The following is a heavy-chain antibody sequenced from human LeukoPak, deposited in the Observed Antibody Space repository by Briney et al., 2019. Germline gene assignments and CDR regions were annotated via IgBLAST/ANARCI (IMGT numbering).Heavy chain of an antibody. CDR3: ARDQGFSYYYYYMDV. CDR1: GFTFSSYE. J-gene: IGHJ6*03. V-gene: IGHV3-7*01. CDR2: INQDGSEK. D-gene: IGHD3-3*01. Sequence: GGSLRLSCAASGFTFSSYEMNWVRQAPGKGLEWVANINQDGSEKYYVDSVKGRFTISRDNAKNSLYLQMNRLRAEDTAVYYCARDQGFSYYYYYMDVWGKGTTVTVSS.